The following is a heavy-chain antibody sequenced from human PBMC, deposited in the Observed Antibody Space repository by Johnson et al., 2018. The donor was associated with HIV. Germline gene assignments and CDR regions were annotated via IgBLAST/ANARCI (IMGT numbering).Heavy chain of an antibody. D-gene: IGHD1-14*01. CDR3: AKDLSTGWGAFDI. CDR2: IWYDGSNK. J-gene: IGHJ3*02. V-gene: IGHV3-33*06. CDR1: GFTFSSYG. Sequence: QVQLVESGGGVVQPGRSLRLSCAASGFTFSSYGMHWVRQAPGKGLEWVAVIWYDGSNKYYADSVKGRFTISRDNSKNTLYLQMNSLRAEDTAVYYCAKDLSTGWGAFDIWGQGTMVTVSS.